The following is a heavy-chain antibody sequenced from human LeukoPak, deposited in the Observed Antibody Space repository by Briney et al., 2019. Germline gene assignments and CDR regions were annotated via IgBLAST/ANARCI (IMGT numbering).Heavy chain of an antibody. Sequence: SVKVSCKASGYTFTSYGISCVRQAPGQGLEWMGGIIPIFGTANYAQKFQGRVTITADESTSTAYMELSSLRSEDTAVYYCARDVWLGIVVAPAGGGIAFDIWGQGTMVTVSS. J-gene: IGHJ3*02. CDR1: GYTFTSYG. V-gene: IGHV1-69*13. CDR2: IIPIFGTA. CDR3: ARDVWLGIVVAPAGGGIAFDI. D-gene: IGHD2-2*01.